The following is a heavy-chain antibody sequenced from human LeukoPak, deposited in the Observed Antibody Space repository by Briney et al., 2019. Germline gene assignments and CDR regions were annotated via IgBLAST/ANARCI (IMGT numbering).Heavy chain of an antibody. CDR3: ASMNMVRGVSRWFDP. D-gene: IGHD3-10*01. CDR1: GFTFSDYY. CDR2: ISSSGSTI. V-gene: IGHV3-11*01. Sequence: PGGSLRLSCAASGFTFSDYYMSWIRQAPGKGLEWVSYISSSGSTIYYADSVKGRFTISRDNAKTSLYLQMTSLRPEDTAVYYCASMNMVRGVSRWFDPWGQGTLVTVSS. J-gene: IGHJ5*02.